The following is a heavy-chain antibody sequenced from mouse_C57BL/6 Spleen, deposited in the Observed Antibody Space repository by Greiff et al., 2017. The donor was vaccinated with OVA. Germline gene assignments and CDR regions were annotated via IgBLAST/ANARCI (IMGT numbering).Heavy chain of an antibody. CDR2: IDPSASYT. V-gene: IGHV1-59*01. J-gene: IGHJ1*03. D-gene: IGHD1-1*01. Sequence: QVQLQQPGAELVRPGTSVKLSCKASGYTFTSYWMHWVKQRPGQGLEWIGVIDPSASYTNYNQKFKGKATLTVDASASTDYMQRSVMTSEDSAVYYCARGGGSSRYGYFDVWGTGTTVTVSA. CDR3: ARGGGSSRYGYFDV. CDR1: GYTFTSYW.